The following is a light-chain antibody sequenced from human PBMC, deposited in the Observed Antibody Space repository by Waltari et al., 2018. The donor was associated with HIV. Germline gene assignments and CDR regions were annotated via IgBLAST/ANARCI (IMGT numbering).Light chain of an antibody. CDR3: CSYTGSSTRRPYV. CDR2: EGS. Sequence: QSALTQPASVSGSPGQSITISCTGTSSDVGRYTLVSWYQQHPGKAPKVMIYEGSKRPSGVSNRFSGSKSGNTASLTISGLQAEDEADYYCCSYTGSSTRRPYVFGTGTKVTVL. V-gene: IGLV2-23*01. J-gene: IGLJ1*01. CDR1: SSDVGRYTL.